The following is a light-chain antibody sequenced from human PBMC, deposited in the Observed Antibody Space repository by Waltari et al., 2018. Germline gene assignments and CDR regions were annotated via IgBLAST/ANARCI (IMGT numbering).Light chain of an antibody. J-gene: IGLJ2*01. Sequence: QSALTQPPSASGSPGQSVTISCTGTSSDIGGYKFVSWFQQHPGKAPKLVIYDVNERPSGVPVRFSGSKSGSTATLTVSGLQAEDEADYYCSSYGGKNNLIFGGGTTLTV. CDR2: DVN. CDR1: SSDIGGYKF. CDR3: SSYGGKNNLI. V-gene: IGLV2-8*01.